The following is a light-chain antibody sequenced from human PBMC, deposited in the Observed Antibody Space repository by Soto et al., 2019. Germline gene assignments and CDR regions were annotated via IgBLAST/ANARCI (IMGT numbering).Light chain of an antibody. CDR3: QQHNSWPLT. Sequence: VVVTQSPATLSVSPGERATLSCRASQSVSSNLAWYQQKPGQAPRLLIYGASTRATGIPARFSGSGSGTEFTLTISSLQSEDCAVYYCQQHNSWPLTFGQETKVDIK. CDR1: QSVSSN. J-gene: IGKJ1*01. V-gene: IGKV3-15*01. CDR2: GAS.